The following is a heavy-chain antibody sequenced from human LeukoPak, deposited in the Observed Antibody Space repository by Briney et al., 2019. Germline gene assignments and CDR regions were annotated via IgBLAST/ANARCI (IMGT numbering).Heavy chain of an antibody. CDR1: GFTLSSSA. J-gene: IGHJ1*01. Sequence: PGGSLSLSCAASGFTLSSSAMHWVRQAPGKGLEWVAVISYDGSNKYYADSVKGRFTISRDNSKNTLYLQMNSLRAEDTAVYYCAREWGLYAGFKAWGEGSLVTVPS. D-gene: IGHD1-26*01. V-gene: IGHV3-30-3*01. CDR3: AREWGLYAGFKA. CDR2: ISYDGSNK.